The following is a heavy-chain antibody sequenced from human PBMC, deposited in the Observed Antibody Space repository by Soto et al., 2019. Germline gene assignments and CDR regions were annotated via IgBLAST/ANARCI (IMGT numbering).Heavy chain of an antibody. CDR3: ARCPTRVELRGLSYYGMDV. CDR2: INPNSGGT. D-gene: IGHD1-7*01. CDR1: GYTFTGYY. Sequence: ASVKVSCKASGYTFTGYYMHWVRQAPGQGLEWMGWINPNSGGTNYAQKFQGWVTMTRDTSISTAYMELSRLRSDDTAAYYCARCPTRVELRGLSYYGMDVWGQGTTVTVSS. J-gene: IGHJ6*02. V-gene: IGHV1-2*04.